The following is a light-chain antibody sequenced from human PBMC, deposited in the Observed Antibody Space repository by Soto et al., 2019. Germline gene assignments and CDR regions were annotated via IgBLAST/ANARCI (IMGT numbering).Light chain of an antibody. CDR2: GAS. V-gene: IGKV3-15*01. J-gene: IGKJ5*01. CDR1: QSVSSN. CDR3: HQYDTWPKT. Sequence: IVLTQSPGTVFVAPVERATLSCRASQSVSSNLAWYQQKPGQAPRLLTYGASTRATGIPARFSGSGSGTEFTLTISSLQSEDFAVYYCHQYDTWPKTFGQGTRLEIK.